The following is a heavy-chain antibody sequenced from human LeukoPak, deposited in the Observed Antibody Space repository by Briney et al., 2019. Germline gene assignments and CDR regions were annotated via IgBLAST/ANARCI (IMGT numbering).Heavy chain of an antibody. V-gene: IGHV4-59*01. CDR1: GGSISSYY. J-gene: IGHJ4*02. CDR3: ARSYSSSWSYFDY. D-gene: IGHD6-13*01. Sequence: SETLSLTCTVSGGSISSYYWSWIRQPPGKGLEWIGYIYYSGSTNYNPSLKSRVTISVDTSKNQFSLKLSSVTAADTAVYYCARSYSSSWSYFDYWGQGTLVTVSS. CDR2: IYYSGST.